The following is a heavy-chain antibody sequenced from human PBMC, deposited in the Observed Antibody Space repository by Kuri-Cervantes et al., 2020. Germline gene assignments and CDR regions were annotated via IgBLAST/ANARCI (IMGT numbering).Heavy chain of an antibody. V-gene: IGHV4-34*01. J-gene: IGHJ4*02. CDR2: IYYSGST. CDR1: GGSFSDYY. D-gene: IGHD5-18*01. Sequence: SETLSLTCAVYGGSFSDYYWSWIRQPPGKGLEWIGSIYYSGSTYYNPSLKSRVTISVDTSKNQFSLKLSSVTAADTAVYYCATTQRGYSYGYPNPFDYWGQGTLVTVSS. CDR3: ATTQRGYSYGYPNPFDY.